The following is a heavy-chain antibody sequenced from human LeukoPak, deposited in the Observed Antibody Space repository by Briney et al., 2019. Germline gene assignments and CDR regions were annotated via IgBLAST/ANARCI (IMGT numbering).Heavy chain of an antibody. J-gene: IGHJ3*01. CDR1: GFTFSSYE. CDR2: ISSSSSTI. CDR3: ARGDSSSILINDAFDF. V-gene: IGHV3-48*03. D-gene: IGHD2-21*01. Sequence: PGRSLRLSCTASGFTFSSYEMNWIRQAPGKGLEWVAYISSSSSTIYYADSVKGRFTISRDNAKNSLSLQLSSLRGEDTAQYYCARGDSSSILINDAFDFWGQGTMVTVSS.